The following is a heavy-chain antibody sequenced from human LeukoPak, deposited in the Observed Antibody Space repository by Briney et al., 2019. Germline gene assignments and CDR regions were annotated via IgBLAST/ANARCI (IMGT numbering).Heavy chain of an antibody. CDR2: IYYSGST. D-gene: IGHD2-2*01. V-gene: IGHV4-31*03. Sequence: SQTLSLTCTVSGGSISSGGYYWSWIRQHPGKGLEWIGYIYYSGSTYYNPSLKSRVTISVDTSKNQFSLQLSSVTAADTAVYYCARDGIEDCSSTSCYERNYAFDIWGQGTMVTVSS. J-gene: IGHJ3*02. CDR1: GGSISSGGYY. CDR3: ARDGIEDCSSTSCYERNYAFDI.